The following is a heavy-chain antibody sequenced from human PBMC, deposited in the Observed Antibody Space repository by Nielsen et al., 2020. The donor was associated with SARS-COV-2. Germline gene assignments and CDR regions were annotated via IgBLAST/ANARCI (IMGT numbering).Heavy chain of an antibody. CDR3: AREMATYFDY. CDR1: GYTFTGYY. J-gene: IGHJ4*02. D-gene: IGHD5-24*01. Sequence: SVKVSCKASGYTFTGYYMHWVRQAPGQGLEWMGGIIPIFGTANYAQKFQGRVTITADESTSTAYMELSSLRSEDTAVYYCAREMATYFDYWGQGTLVTVSS. V-gene: IGHV1-69*13. CDR2: IIPIFGTA.